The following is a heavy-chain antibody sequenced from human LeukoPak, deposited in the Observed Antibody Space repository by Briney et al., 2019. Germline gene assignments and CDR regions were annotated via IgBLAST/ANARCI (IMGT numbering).Heavy chain of an antibody. CDR3: ASSFGSSSSDY. CDR1: GGSISSYY. Sequence: SETLSLTCTVSGGSISSYYWSWIRQPPGKGLEWIGYIYYSGSTNYNPSLKSRVTISVDTSKNQFSLKLSSVTAADTAVYYCASSFGSSSSDYWGQGTLVTVSS. V-gene: IGHV4-59*01. J-gene: IGHJ4*02. CDR2: IYYSGST. D-gene: IGHD6-6*01.